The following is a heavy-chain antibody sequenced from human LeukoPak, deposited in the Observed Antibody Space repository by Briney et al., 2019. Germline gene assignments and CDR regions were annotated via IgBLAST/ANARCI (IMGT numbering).Heavy chain of an antibody. Sequence: SETLSLTCAVSGGSISSGGSSWSWIRQPPGKGLEWIGYIYHSGSTYYNPSLKSRVTISVDTSKNQFSLKLSSVTAADTAVYYCARHGGSESLFDYWGQGTLVTVSS. CDR1: GGSISSGGSS. D-gene: IGHD3-10*01. J-gene: IGHJ4*02. CDR2: IYHSGST. V-gene: IGHV4-30-2*01. CDR3: ARHGGSESLFDY.